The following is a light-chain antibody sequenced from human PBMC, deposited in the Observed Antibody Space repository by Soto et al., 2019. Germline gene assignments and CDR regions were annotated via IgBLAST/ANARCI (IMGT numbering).Light chain of an antibody. V-gene: IGKV1-5*01. CDR3: HQYKTWWT. Sequence: EIQMTQSPSTLSASVGDTVSVTFRASEDVAKFLAWHQQKPGRAPEILISDASDLKIGVPSRFRGSGSGTAFTLNISGLQPDESATDYWHQYKTWWTFGKGTKVEIK. CDR1: EDVAKF. CDR2: DAS. J-gene: IGKJ1*01.